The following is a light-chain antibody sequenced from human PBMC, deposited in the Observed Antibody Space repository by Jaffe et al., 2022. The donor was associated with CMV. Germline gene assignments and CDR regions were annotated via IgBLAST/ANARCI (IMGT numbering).Light chain of an antibody. V-gene: IGLV2-14*03. Sequence: QSALTQPASVSGSPGQSITLSCTGTSSDVGGFNYVSWYQQHPGKAPKLIIFAVTNRPSGVSDRFSGSKSGNTASLTISGLQAEDEADYYCSSYTSTIVVFGGGTKLTVL. CDR3: SSYTSTIVV. CDR1: SSDVGGFNY. J-gene: IGLJ3*02. CDR2: AVT.